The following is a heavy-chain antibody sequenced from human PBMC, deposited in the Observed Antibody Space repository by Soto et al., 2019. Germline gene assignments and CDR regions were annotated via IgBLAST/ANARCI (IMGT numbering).Heavy chain of an antibody. CDR1: GGTFSSYA. J-gene: IGHJ6*02. Sequence: QVQLVQSGAEVKKPGSSVKVSCKASGGTFSSYAISWVRQAPGQGLEWMGGIIPIFGTANYAQKFQGRVTITADESTSTAWLELRSLRAEDTAVEYCASGLAAGTIGYYGMDAWGQGTTVTVTS. CDR2: IIPIFGTA. CDR3: ASGLAAGTIGYYGMDA. D-gene: IGHD6-13*01. V-gene: IGHV1-69*12.